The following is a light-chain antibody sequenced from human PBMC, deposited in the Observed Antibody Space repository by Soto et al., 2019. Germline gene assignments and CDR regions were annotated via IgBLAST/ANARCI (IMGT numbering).Light chain of an antibody. V-gene: IGKV3-15*01. J-gene: IGKJ2*01. CDR2: GAS. CDR3: QPYNKWPSYT. CDR1: QSVSSN. Sequence: EIVMTQSPATLSVSPGERATLSCRASQSVSSNLAWYQQKPGQAPRLLIYGASTRATGIPARLSVSGSGTEFTLTNTSLQSEDFAVYDCQPYNKWPSYTFGQGTKLEIK.